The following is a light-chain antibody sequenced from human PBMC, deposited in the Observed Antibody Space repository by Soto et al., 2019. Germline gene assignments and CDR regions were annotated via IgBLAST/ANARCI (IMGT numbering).Light chain of an antibody. CDR2: SNN. Sequence: QSVLTQPPSASGTPGQRVTISCSGSSSNIGSNTVNWYRRLPGTAPKLLIYSNNQRPSGVPDRFSGSKSGTSASLAISGLQSEDEADYYCAAWDDSLNGPVFGTGTKVTVL. J-gene: IGLJ1*01. CDR1: SSNIGSNT. CDR3: AAWDDSLNGPV. V-gene: IGLV1-44*01.